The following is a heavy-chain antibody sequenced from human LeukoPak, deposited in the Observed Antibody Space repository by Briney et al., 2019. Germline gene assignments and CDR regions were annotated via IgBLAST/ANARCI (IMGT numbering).Heavy chain of an antibody. J-gene: IGHJ3*02. CDR2: IRYDGSNK. CDR1: GFTFSSYG. V-gene: IGHV3-30*02. Sequence: PGGSLRLSCAASGFTFSSYGMHWVRQAPGKGLEWVAFIRYDGSNKYYADSVKGRFTISRDNSKNTLCLQMNSLRAEDTAVYYCANSEGGLWFGELQFDIWGQGTMVTVSS. CDR3: ANSEGGLWFGELQFDI. D-gene: IGHD3-10*01.